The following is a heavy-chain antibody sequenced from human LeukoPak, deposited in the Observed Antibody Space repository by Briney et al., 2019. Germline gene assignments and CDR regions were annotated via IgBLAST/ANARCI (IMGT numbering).Heavy chain of an antibody. D-gene: IGHD6-13*01. Sequence: GGSLRLSCAASGFTFSSYSMNWVRQAPGKGLEWVSSISSSSSYIYYADSVKGRFTISRDNAKNTLYLQMNSLRVEDTAVYYCARLGSSSWNWFDPWGQGTLVTVSS. CDR2: ISSSSSYI. CDR1: GFTFSSYS. CDR3: ARLGSSSWNWFDP. V-gene: IGHV3-21*01. J-gene: IGHJ5*02.